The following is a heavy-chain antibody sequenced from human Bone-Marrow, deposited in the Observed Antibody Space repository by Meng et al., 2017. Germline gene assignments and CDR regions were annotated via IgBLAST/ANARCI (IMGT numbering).Heavy chain of an antibody. CDR2: IRGSGGST. D-gene: IGHD6-19*01. Sequence: GESLKISCAASGFTFSSYAMSWVRQAPGKGLEWASAIRGSGGSTYYADSVKGRFTISRDNSKNTLYLQVNSLIAEDTTVYCCAKAGGSSGWYVGGWFDPWGQGTLVTVSS. V-gene: IGHV3-23*01. CDR1: GFTFSSYA. J-gene: IGHJ5*02. CDR3: AKAGGSSGWYVGGWFDP.